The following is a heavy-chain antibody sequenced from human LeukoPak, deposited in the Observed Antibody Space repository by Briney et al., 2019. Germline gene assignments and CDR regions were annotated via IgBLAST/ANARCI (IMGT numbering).Heavy chain of an antibody. V-gene: IGHV3-74*01. CDR1: GFTFSSYW. CDR3: LYGGYFQH. J-gene: IGHJ1*01. D-gene: IGHD3-16*01. CDR2: INSDETIS. Sequence: GGSLRLSCAATGFTFSSYWMHWVRQVPNQGLMWVSRINSDETISEYVDSVNGRFTISRDNAKNTLYLQMNSLRAEDTAVYFCLYGGYFQHWGQGTLVTVSS.